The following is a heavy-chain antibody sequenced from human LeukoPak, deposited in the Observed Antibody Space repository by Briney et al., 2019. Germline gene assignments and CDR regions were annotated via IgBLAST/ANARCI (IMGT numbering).Heavy chain of an antibody. CDR2: ISSSSSYI. CDR1: GFTFSSYS. D-gene: IGHD6-6*01. J-gene: IGHJ4*02. CDR3: ARVAGGRVAARPFDY. V-gene: IGHV3-21*04. Sequence: GGSLRLSCAASGFTFSSYSMNWVRQAPGKGLEWVSFISSSSSYIYYADSVKGRFTISRDNAKNSLYLQMNSLRAEDTALYHCARVAGGRVAARPFDYWGQGTLVTVSS.